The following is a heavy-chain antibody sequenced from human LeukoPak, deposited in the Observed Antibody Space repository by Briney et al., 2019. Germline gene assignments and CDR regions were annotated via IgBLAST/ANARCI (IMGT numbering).Heavy chain of an antibody. CDR3: AREGGFSGFGEFLYYYMDV. J-gene: IGHJ6*03. CDR2: IYHSGST. D-gene: IGHD3-10*01. CDR1: GGSISSSNW. V-gene: IGHV4-4*02. Sequence: SGTLSLTCAVSGGSISSSNWWSWVRQPPGKGLEWIGEIYHSGSTNYNPSLKSRVTISVDTSKNQFSLKLSSVTAADTAVYYCAREGGFSGFGEFLYYYMDVWGKGTTVTVSS.